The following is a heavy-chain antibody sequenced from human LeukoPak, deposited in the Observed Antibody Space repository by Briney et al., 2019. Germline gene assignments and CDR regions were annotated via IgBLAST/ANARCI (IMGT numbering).Heavy chain of an antibody. CDR1: GGSFSGYY. CDR3: ARGLVGYSYGYYFDY. CDR2: INHSGST. V-gene: IGHV4-34*01. D-gene: IGHD5-18*01. Sequence: PSETLSLTCAVYGGSFSGYYWSWIRQPPGKGLEWIGEINHSGSTNYNPSLKSRVTIPVDTSKNQFSLKLSSVTAADTAVYYCARGLVGYSYGYYFDYWGQGTLVTVSS. J-gene: IGHJ4*02.